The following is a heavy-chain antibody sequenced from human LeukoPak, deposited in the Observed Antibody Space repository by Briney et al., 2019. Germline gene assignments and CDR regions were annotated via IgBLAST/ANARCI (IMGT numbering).Heavy chain of an antibody. Sequence: GGSLRLSCAASGFTFSTFGMHWVRQAPGKGLEWVSFISSSSTYIYYADSVKGRFTISRDNAKNSLYLQMNSLRAEDTAVYYCARSITIFGVVIPTEYDAFDIWGQGTMVTVSS. CDR1: GFTFSTFG. V-gene: IGHV3-21*01. CDR3: ARSITIFGVVIPTEYDAFDI. CDR2: ISSSSTYI. J-gene: IGHJ3*02. D-gene: IGHD3-3*01.